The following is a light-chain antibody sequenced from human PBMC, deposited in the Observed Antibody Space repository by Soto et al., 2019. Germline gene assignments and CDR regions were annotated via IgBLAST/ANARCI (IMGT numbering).Light chain of an antibody. V-gene: IGKV3-15*01. CDR3: QQYNNWPPWT. CDR1: QSVRTN. CDR2: DAS. J-gene: IGKJ1*01. Sequence: EIVMTQSPATLSVSPGEGVTLSCRASQSVRTNLAWYQQRPGQAPRLLIYDASTRATGVPGRFSGSGSGTEFTLTISSLQSEDFALYYCQQYNNWPPWTFGQGTKVEIK.